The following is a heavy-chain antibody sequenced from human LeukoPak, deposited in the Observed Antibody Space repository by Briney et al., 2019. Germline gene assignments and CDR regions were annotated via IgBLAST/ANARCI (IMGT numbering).Heavy chain of an antibody. V-gene: IGHV3-49*04. CDR1: GFTFGDYA. J-gene: IGHJ4*02. CDR2: IRSKAYGGTT. CDR3: MVDCSSTSCYDY. D-gene: IGHD2-2*01. Sequence: GGSLRLSCTASGFTFGDYAMSWVRQAPGKGLEWVGFIRSKAYGGTTEYAASVKGRFTISRDDPKSIAYLQMNSLKTEDTAVYYCMVDCSSTSCYDYWGQGTLVTVSS.